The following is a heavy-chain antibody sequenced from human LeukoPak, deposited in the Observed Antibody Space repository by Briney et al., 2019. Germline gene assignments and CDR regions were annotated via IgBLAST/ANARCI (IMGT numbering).Heavy chain of an antibody. D-gene: IGHD3-10*01. CDR2: IRASGGDT. CDR1: RLTSSVST. V-gene: IGHV3-23*01. J-gene: IGHJ4*02. CDR3: AKSFGSPYYFDY. Sequence: PLGSLRLSCVHSRLTSSVSTTSSVRQAPEKGLERVSGIRASGGDTWYPDSVKGRFTISRDNSKNTLYLQMNSLRAEDTAVYYCAKSFGSPYYFDYWGQGTLVTVSS.